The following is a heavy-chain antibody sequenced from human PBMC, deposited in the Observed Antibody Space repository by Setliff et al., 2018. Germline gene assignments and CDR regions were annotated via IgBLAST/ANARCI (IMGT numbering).Heavy chain of an antibody. CDR2: IYIGGSA. CDR1: GGSISSYY. CDR3: ATSAWWYRFDS. D-gene: IGHD2-15*01. J-gene: IGHJ4*02. V-gene: IGHV4-4*07. Sequence: SETLSLTCTVSGGSISSYYWSWIRQPAGKGLEWIGHIYIGGSANYSPSLKSRVTMSLDTSENQLSLKLTSVTAEDTAVYYCATSAWWYRFDSWGQGILVTVSS.